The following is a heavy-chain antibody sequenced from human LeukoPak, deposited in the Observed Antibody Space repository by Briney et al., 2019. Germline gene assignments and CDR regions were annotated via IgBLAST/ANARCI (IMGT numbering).Heavy chain of an antibody. Sequence: PGGSLRLSCAASGFTFPDYAMHWVRQAPGKGLEWLSGITCNSENIEYADSVKGRFTISRDNAKKSLYLQMNSLGAEDTAVYYCVRTWGSGYSAPPGDWGQGSLVTVYS. CDR1: GFTFPDYA. J-gene: IGHJ4*02. CDR3: VRTWGSGYSAPPGD. V-gene: IGHV3-9*01. D-gene: IGHD6-13*01. CDR2: ITCNSENI.